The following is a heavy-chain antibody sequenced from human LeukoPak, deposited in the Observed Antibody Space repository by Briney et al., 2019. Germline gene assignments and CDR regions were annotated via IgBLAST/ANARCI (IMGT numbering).Heavy chain of an antibody. V-gene: IGHV4-59*01. CDR3: AGGVDFWSGFSIPTSYYMDV. J-gene: IGHJ6*03. CDR2: IYYSGST. D-gene: IGHD3-3*01. CDR1: GGSISSYY. Sequence: SETLSLTCTVSGGSISSYYWSWIRQPPGKGLEWIGYIYYSGSTNYNPSLKSRVTISVDTSKNQFSLKLSSVTAAATAVYYCAGGVDFWSGFSIPTSYYMDVWGKGTTVTVSS.